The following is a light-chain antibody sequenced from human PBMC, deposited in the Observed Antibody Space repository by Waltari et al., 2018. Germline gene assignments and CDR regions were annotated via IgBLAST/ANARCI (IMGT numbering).Light chain of an antibody. CDR3: AAWDDSLNGRWV. V-gene: IGLV1-44*01. J-gene: IGLJ2*01. Sequence: QSVLTQPPSESGTPGQRVTISCSGSSSNIGNNVVNWYQQVPGTTPKHLIYRNDQRPSGVPDRIAGSKSGTSASLAISGLQSEDEAHYYCAAWDDSLNGRWVFGGGTKLTVL. CDR2: RND. CDR1: SSNIGNNV.